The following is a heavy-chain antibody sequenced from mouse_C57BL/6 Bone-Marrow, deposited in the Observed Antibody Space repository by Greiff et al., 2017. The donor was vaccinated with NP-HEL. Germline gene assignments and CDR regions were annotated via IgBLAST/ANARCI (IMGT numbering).Heavy chain of an antibody. CDR1: GFTFSDYG. D-gene: IGHD1-1*01. V-gene: IGHV5-15*01. J-gene: IGHJ1*03. Sequence: DVMLVESGGGLVQPGGSLKLSCAASGFTFSDYGMAWVRQAPRKGPEWVAFISNLAYSIYYADTVTGRFTISRENAKNTLYLEMSSLRSEDTAMYYCARHEDYYGSSYGYFDVWGTGTTVTVSS. CDR3: ARHEDYYGSSYGYFDV. CDR2: ISNLAYSI.